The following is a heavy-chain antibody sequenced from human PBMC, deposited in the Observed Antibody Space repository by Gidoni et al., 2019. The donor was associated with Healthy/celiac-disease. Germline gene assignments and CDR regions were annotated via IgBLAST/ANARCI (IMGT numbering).Heavy chain of an antibody. CDR1: GFTFSSDS. Sequence: EVQLVESGGGLVQPGGSLRLSCAASGFTFSSDSINWVRQAPGKGRELFSYISSSSSTIYYADSVKGRFTISRDNAKNSLYLQMNSLRAEDTAVYYCARDGTAMAFDYWGQGTLVTVSS. V-gene: IGHV3-48*04. D-gene: IGHD5-18*01. CDR3: ARDGTAMAFDY. J-gene: IGHJ4*02. CDR2: ISSSSSTI.